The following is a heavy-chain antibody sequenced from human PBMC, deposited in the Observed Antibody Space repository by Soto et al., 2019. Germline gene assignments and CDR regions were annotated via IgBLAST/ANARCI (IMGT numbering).Heavy chain of an antibody. V-gene: IGHV3-30-3*01. CDR1: GFTFSSYA. CDR3: ARDPYYYGSGAGLDV. Sequence: QVQLVEPGGGVVQPGRSLRLSCAASGFTFSSYAMHWVRQAPGKGLEWVAVISYDGSNKYYADSVKGRFTISRDNSKNTLYLQMNSLRAEDTAVYYCARDPYYYGSGAGLDVWGQGTTVTVSS. J-gene: IGHJ6*02. CDR2: ISYDGSNK. D-gene: IGHD3-10*01.